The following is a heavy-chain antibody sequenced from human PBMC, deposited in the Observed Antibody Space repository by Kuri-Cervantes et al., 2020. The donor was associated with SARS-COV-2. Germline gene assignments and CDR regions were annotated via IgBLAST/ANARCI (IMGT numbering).Heavy chain of an antibody. D-gene: IGHD2-15*01. CDR1: GYTFTGYY. CDR2: INPNSGGT. J-gene: IGHJ4*02. V-gene: IGHV1-2*06. CDR3: ARDLYRHRRDIVVVVAEPQLPSV. Sequence: ASVKVSCKASGYTFTGYYMRWVRQAPGQGLEWMGRINPNSGGTNYAQKFQGRVTMTRDTSISTAYMELSRLRSDDTAVYYCARDLYRHRRDIVVVVAEPQLPSVWGQGTLVTVSS.